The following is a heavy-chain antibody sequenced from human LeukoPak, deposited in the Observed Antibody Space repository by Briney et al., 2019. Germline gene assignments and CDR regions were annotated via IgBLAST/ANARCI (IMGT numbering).Heavy chain of an antibody. CDR1: GGSISSNNW. Sequence: SGTLSLTCAVSGGSISSNNWWSWVRQPPGKGLEWIGYIYYSGSTNYNPSLKSRVTMSVDTSKNQFSLKLSSVTAADTAVYYCARDRYYYDSSGYEYYFDYWGQGTLVTVSS. V-gene: IGHV4-4*02. CDR3: ARDRYYYDSSGYEYYFDY. J-gene: IGHJ4*02. D-gene: IGHD3-22*01. CDR2: IYYSGST.